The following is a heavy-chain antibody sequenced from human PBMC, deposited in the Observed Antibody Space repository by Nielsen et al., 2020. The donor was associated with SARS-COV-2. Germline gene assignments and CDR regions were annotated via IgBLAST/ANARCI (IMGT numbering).Heavy chain of an antibody. CDR3: ARGVRYFDWLFHTDNWFDP. V-gene: IGHV4-30-4*01. D-gene: IGHD3-9*01. CDR1: GGSISSGDYY. CDR2: IYYSGST. Sequence: SETLSLTCTVSGGSISSGDYYWSWIRQPPGKGLEWIGYIYYSGSTYYNPSLKSRVTISVDTSKNQFSLKLSSVTAADTAVYYCARGVRYFDWLFHTDNWFDPWGQGTLVTVSS. J-gene: IGHJ5*02.